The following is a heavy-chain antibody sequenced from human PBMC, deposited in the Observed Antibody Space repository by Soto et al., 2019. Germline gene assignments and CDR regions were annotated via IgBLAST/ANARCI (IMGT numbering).Heavy chain of an antibody. D-gene: IGHD2-15*01. CDR1: GLTFDDYA. CDR3: AKALGGVVTAVDY. Sequence: EVQLVESGGGLVQPGRSLRLSCAASGLTFDDYAMHWVRQAPGKGLEWVSGISWNGGSIGYADSVKGRFTISRDNAKNSLYLQMNSLRAEDTALYYCAKALGGVVTAVDYWGQGTLVTVSS. CDR2: ISWNGGSI. J-gene: IGHJ4*02. V-gene: IGHV3-9*01.